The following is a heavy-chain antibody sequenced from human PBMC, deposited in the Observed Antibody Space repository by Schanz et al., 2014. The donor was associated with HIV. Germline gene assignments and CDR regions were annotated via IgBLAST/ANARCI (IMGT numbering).Heavy chain of an antibody. CDR2: ISDTGTTT. D-gene: IGHD2-21*01. CDR1: GFTFNDYY. CDR3: AAGLIRYFFDY. V-gene: IGHV3-11*01. J-gene: IGHJ4*02. Sequence: VQLAESGGGLVKPGGSLRLSCAGSGFTFNDYYMTWIRQAPGKGLERVSYISDTGTTTYYADSVNGRFTISRDNAKNSMFLQMNSLRAEDTAMYYCAAGLIRYFFDYWGQGTLVTVSS.